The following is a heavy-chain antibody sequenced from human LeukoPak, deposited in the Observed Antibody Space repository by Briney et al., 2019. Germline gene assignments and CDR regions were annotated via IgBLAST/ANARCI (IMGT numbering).Heavy chain of an antibody. J-gene: IGHJ4*02. V-gene: IGHV1-18*01. CDR2: VSTNDGNT. D-gene: IGHD3-22*01. CDR1: GYTFTNYH. CDR3: TRAPPGMTMMTDY. Sequence: ASVRVSCKASGYTFTNYHIAWVRQAPGQGLGWMGWVSTNDGNTVYAQRLQGRVTMTTDTSTCVAYMELRSLTSDDTAVYYCTRAPPGMTMMTDYWGQGTLVTVSS.